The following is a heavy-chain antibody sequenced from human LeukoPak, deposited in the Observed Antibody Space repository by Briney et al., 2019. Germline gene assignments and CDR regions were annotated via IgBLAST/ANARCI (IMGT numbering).Heavy chain of an antibody. CDR1: GGTFSSYA. CDR3: AREDFGSGSYLIPYYLDY. J-gene: IGHJ4*02. Sequence: SVKVSCKASGGTFSSYAISWVRQAPGQGLEWMGGIIPIFGTANYAQKFQGRVTMTRDTSTSTVYMELSSLTSEDTAVYYCAREDFGSGSYLIPYYLDYWGQGTLVTVSS. V-gene: IGHV1-69*05. CDR2: IIPIFGTA. D-gene: IGHD3-10*01.